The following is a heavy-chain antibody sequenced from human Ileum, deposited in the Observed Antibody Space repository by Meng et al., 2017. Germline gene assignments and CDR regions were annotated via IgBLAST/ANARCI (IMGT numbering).Heavy chain of an antibody. J-gene: IGHJ4*02. CDR2: IYYSGGT. CDR1: GGSFSGYY. V-gene: IGHV4-34*02. D-gene: IGHD3-16*01. CDR3: ARHLGRSFDY. Sequence: QVQLLQWGAGLLKPSETLSLTCAVYGGSFSGYYWSWFRQPPGKGLEWIGEIYYSGGTKYNPSLKSRVIISGDTSKNQFSLKLTSVTAADTAVYYCARHLGRSFDYWGQGTLDTASS.